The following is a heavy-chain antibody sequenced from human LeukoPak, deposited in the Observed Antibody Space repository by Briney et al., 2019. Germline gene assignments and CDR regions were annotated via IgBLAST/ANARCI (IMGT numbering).Heavy chain of an antibody. CDR3: ARGYGDYRDAFDI. CDR1: GFTFSSYE. V-gene: IGHV3-48*03. J-gene: IGHJ3*02. D-gene: IGHD4-17*01. CDR2: ISSSGSTI. Sequence: PGGSLRLSCAASGFTFSSYEMNWVRQAPGKGLEWVSYISSSGSTIYYADSVKGRFTISRDNAKNSLYLQMNSLRAEDTAVYYCARGYGDYRDAFDIWGQGTVVTVSS.